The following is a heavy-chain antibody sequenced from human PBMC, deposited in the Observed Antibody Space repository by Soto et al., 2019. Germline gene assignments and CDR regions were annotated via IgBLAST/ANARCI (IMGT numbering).Heavy chain of an antibody. CDR1: GYRFTSYG. CDR2: INAGNGNT. CDR3: ARGITPPTPLDY. D-gene: IGHD1-20*01. Sequence: ASVKVSCKASGYRFTSYGISWVRQAPGQGLEWMGWINAGNGNTKYSQKFQGRVTITRDTSASTAYMELSSLRSEDTAVYYCARGITPPTPLDYWGQGTLVTVSS. V-gene: IGHV1-3*01. J-gene: IGHJ4*02.